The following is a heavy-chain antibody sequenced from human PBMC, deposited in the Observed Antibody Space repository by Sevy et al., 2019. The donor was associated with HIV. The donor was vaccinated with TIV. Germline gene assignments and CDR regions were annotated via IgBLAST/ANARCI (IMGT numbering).Heavy chain of an antibody. J-gene: IGHJ5*02. CDR3: AIQNYDFWSGYLTWFDP. D-gene: IGHD3-3*01. CDR2: IYYSGST. CDR1: GGSISSYY. V-gene: IGHV4-59*08. Sequence: SETLSLTCTVSGGSISSYYWSWIRQPPGKGLEWIGYIYYSGSTNYNPSLKSRVTISVDTSKNQFSLKLSYVTAADTAAYYCAIQNYDFWSGYLTWFDPWGQGTLVTVSS.